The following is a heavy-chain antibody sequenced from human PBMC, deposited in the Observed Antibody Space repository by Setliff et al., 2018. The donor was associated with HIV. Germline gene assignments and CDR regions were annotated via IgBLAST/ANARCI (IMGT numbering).Heavy chain of an antibody. D-gene: IGHD5-12*01. J-gene: IGHJ4*02. CDR2: IYYNGIT. V-gene: IGHV4-39*01. CDR3: AKSPGFSGYGGSG. Sequence: SETLSLTCAVSGGSIGTTTYYWGWIRQPPGKGLEWIGSIYYNGITYYNPSLKGRFTISVDTSKNQFSLKVTSVTAADTAVYYCAKSPGFSGYGGSGWGQGTLVTVSS. CDR1: GGSIGTTTYY.